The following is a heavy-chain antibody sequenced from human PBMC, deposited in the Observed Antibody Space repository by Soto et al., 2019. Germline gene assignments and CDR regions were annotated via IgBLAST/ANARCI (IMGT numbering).Heavy chain of an antibody. CDR1: GGSISSSNW. CDR3: AREAGGDYYGSGSYYNWVDP. V-gene: IGHV4-4*02. Sequence: SETLSLTCAVSGGSISSSNWWSWVRQPPGKGLEWIGEIYHSGSTNYNPSLKSRVTISVDKSKNQFSLKLSSVTAADTAVYYCAREAGGDYYGSGSYYNWVDPWGQGTLVTVS. CDR2: IYHSGST. J-gene: IGHJ5*02. D-gene: IGHD3-10*01.